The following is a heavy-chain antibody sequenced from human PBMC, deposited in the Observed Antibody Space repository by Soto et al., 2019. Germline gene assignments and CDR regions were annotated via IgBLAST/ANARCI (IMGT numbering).Heavy chain of an antibody. CDR3: ARVVAAADDYGMDV. V-gene: IGHV4-30-2*01. CDR1: GGSISSGGYS. D-gene: IGHD6-25*01. Sequence: SETLSLTCAVSGGSISSGGYSWSWIRQPPGKGLEWIGYINHSGSTYYNPSLKSRVTISVDRSKNQFYLKLSSVTAADTAVYYCARVVAAADDYGMDVWGQGTTVTVSS. CDR2: INHSGST. J-gene: IGHJ6*02.